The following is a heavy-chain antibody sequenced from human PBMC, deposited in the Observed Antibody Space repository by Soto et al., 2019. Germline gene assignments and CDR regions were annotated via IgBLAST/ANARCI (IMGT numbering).Heavy chain of an antibody. J-gene: IGHJ4*02. CDR3: ARTGCTHSSYYFDY. CDR1: GFSFSLFW. CDR2: INEDGSEK. D-gene: IGHD2-21*01. V-gene: IGHV3-7*03. Sequence: PGGSLRLSCAASGFSFSLFWMSWVRQTPGKGLEWVANINEDGSEKFFADSVKGRFTISRDNAKNSLSLQMNSLTADDTAVYYCARTGCTHSSYYFDYWRQRTLVTVSS.